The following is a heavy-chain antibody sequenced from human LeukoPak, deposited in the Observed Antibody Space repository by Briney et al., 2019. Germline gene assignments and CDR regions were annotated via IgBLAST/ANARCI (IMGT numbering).Heavy chain of an antibody. V-gene: IGHV4-39*01. Sequence: SETLSLTCTVSGGSISSSSYYWGWIRQPPGKGLEWIGSIYYSGSTYYNPSLKSRVTISVDTSKNQFSLKLSSVTAADTAVYYCARHNLDYRMDHYLVPAALKVYYYYYMDVWGKGTTVTVSS. CDR2: IYYSGST. CDR1: GGSISSSSYY. D-gene: IGHD2-2*01. CDR3: ARHNLDYRMDHYLVPAALKVYYYYYMDV. J-gene: IGHJ6*03.